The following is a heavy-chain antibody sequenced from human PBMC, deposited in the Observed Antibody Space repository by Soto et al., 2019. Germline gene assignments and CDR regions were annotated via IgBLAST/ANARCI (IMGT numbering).Heavy chain of an antibody. D-gene: IGHD3-10*01. CDR1: GYMFISYG. CDR2: IRPYNGDT. Sequence: WASVKVSCKASGYMFISYGINWVRQAPGQGLEWMGWIRPYNGDTKYAQSLQGRVTMTTDTSTSTAYMEMRSLRSDDTAVYYCVRDLDGSGSYYTDYWGPGTLVTVSS. CDR3: VRDLDGSGSYYTDY. V-gene: IGHV1-18*01. J-gene: IGHJ4*02.